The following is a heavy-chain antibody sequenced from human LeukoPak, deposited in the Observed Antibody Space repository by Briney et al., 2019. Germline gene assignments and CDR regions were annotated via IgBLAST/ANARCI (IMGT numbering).Heavy chain of an antibody. J-gene: IGHJ5*02. V-gene: IGHV4-30-2*01. Sequence: SETLSLTCAVSGGSISSGGYSWSWIRQPPGKGLEWIGYIYHSGSTYYNPSLKSRVTISVDRSKNQFSLKLSSVTAADTAVYHCARKYGSVDSWGQGTLVTVSS. CDR3: ARKYGSVDS. CDR2: IYHSGST. D-gene: IGHD6-19*01. CDR1: GGSISSGGYS.